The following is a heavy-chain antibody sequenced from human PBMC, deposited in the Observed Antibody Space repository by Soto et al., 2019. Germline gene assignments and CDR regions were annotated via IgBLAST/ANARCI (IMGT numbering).Heavy chain of an antibody. CDR1: GITLRDYY. CDR3: ARDRGGYDRLSYYHAMDV. V-gene: IGHV3-11*06. CDR2: ISSSTGST. Sequence: GRSRRLSCAASGITLRDYYMSWIRQSPGKAWEHISNISSSTGSTNYADSVKGRFTITRDNAKYSMYLQMSSLRAEDTAVYYCARDRGGYDRLSYYHAMDVWGQGTTVTVSS. J-gene: IGHJ6*02. D-gene: IGHD5-12*01.